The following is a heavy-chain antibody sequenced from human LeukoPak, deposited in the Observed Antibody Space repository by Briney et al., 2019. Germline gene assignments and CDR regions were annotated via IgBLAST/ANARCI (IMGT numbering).Heavy chain of an antibody. J-gene: IGHJ6*03. CDR2: INPSGGST. CDR3: ARWGVVATIWDLGYYYYMDV. CDR1: GYTFTSYY. V-gene: IGHV1-46*01. Sequence: ASVKVSCKASGYTFTSYYMHWVRQAPGQGLEWMGIINPSGGSTSYAQKFQGRVTMTRDMSTSTVYMELSSLRSEDTAVYYCARWGVVATIWDLGYYYYMDVWGKGTTVTISS. D-gene: IGHD5-12*01.